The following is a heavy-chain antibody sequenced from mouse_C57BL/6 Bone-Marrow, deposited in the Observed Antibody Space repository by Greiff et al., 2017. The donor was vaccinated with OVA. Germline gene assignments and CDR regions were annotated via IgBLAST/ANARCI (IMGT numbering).Heavy chain of an antibody. CDR2: INPGSGGT. CDR3: ARWLPPYYYAMDY. CDR1: GYAFTNYL. Sequence: QVQLKQSGAELVRPGTSVKVSCKASGYAFTNYLIEWVKQRPGQGLEWIGVINPGSGGTNYNEKFKGKATLTADKSSSTAYMQLSSLTSEDSAVYFCARWLPPYYYAMDYWGQGTSVTVSS. J-gene: IGHJ4*01. V-gene: IGHV1-54*01.